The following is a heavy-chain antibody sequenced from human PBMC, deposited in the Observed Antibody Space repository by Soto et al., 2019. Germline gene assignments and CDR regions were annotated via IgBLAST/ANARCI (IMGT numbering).Heavy chain of an antibody. D-gene: IGHD2-15*01. CDR3: AREVVVVVAATHYGMDV. V-gene: IGHV3-11*06. Sequence: GGSLRLSCAASGFTFSDYYMSWIRQAPGKGLEWVSYISSSSSYTNYADSVKGRFTISRDNAKNSLYLQMNSLRAEDTAVYYCAREVVVVVAATHYGMDVWGQGTTVTVSS. CDR1: GFTFSDYY. J-gene: IGHJ6*02. CDR2: ISSSSSYT.